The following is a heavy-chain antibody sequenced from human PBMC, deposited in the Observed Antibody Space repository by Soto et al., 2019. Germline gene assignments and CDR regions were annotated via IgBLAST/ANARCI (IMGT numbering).Heavy chain of an antibody. V-gene: IGHV4-30-4*01. D-gene: IGHD3-10*01. CDR2: IYYSGIT. Sequence: SETLSLTCTVSGGSISSGDYYWSWIRQPPGKGLEWIGYIYYSGITYYNPSLKSRVTISVDTSKNQFSLKLSSVTAADTAVYYCARTMGYGSGSDGFDYWGQGTLVTVSS. CDR3: ARTMGYGSGSDGFDY. CDR1: GGSISSGDYY. J-gene: IGHJ4*02.